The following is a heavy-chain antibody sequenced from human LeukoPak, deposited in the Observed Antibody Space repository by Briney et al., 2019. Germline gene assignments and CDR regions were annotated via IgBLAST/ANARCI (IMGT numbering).Heavy chain of an antibody. CDR2: ISSSSSYI. D-gene: IGHD2-2*02. CDR1: GFTFSSYS. V-gene: IGHV3-21*01. J-gene: IGHJ4*02. Sequence: GGSLRLSCAASGFTFSSYSMNWVRQAPGKGLEWVSSISSSSSYIYYADSVKGRFTISRDSAKNSLYLQMNSLRAEDTAVYYCASGYCSSTSCYSWGQGTLVTVSS. CDR3: ASGYCSSTSCYS.